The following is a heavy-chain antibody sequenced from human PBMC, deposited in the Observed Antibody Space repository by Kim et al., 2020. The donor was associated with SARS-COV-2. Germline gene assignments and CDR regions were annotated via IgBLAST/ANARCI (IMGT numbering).Heavy chain of an antibody. D-gene: IGHD3-3*01. Sequence: ASVKVSCKASGYTFTGYYMHWVRQAPGQGLEWMGRINPNSGGTNYAQKFQGRVTMTRDTSISTAYMELSRLRSDDTAVYYCARDRGRGTLFWSGYYWVYWGQGTLVTVSS. CDR1: GYTFTGYY. J-gene: IGHJ4*02. CDR3: ARDRGRGTLFWSGYYWVY. CDR2: INPNSGGT. V-gene: IGHV1-2*06.